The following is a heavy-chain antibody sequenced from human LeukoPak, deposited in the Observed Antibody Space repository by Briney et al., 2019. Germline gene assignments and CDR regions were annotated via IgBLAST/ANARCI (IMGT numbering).Heavy chain of an antibody. V-gene: IGHV4-59*01. D-gene: IGHD2-21*01. CDR2: VYHDGTT. J-gene: IGHJ4*02. CDR3: ARFCGI. CDR1: GGSISDYY. Sequence: SETLSLTCTVSGGSISDYYWTWIRRPPGKGLEWIGYVYHDGTTYYNPSLKSRVTISVDTSKNQFSLKLSSVTAADTAVYYCARFCGIWGQGTLVTVSS.